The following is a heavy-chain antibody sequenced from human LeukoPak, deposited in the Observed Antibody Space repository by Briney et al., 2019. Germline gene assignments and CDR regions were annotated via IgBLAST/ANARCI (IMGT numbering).Heavy chain of an antibody. J-gene: IGHJ4*02. V-gene: IGHV4-59*01. CDR2: IYYSGST. Sequence: SETLSLTCTVSGGSISIYYWTWIRQPPGKGLEWIGYIYYSGSTNYNPSLKSRVTISVDTSKNQFSLKLSSVTAADTAVYYCVGSYWPGYFDYWGQGTLVTVSS. CDR1: GGSISIYY. D-gene: IGHD1-26*01. CDR3: VGSYWPGYFDY.